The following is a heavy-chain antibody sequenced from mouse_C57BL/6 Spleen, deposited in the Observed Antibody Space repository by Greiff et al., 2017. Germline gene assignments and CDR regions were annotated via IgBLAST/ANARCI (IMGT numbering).Heavy chain of an antibody. CDR2: IRSKSNNYAT. D-gene: IGHD4-1*01. CDR1: GFSFNTYA. J-gene: IGHJ4*01. V-gene: IGHV10-1*01. Sequence: EVKLQESGGGLVQPKGSLKLSCAASGFSFNTYAMNWVRQAPGKGLEWVARIRSKSNNYATYYADSVKDRFTISRDDSESMLYLQMNNLKTEDTAMYYCVRHLGYYAMDYWGQGTSVTVSS. CDR3: VRHLGYYAMDY.